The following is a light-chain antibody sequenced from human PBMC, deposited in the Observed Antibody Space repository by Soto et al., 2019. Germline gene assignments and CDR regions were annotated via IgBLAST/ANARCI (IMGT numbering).Light chain of an antibody. CDR2: DVN. CDR3: SSYAGSNNWV. V-gene: IGLV2-8*01. CDR1: STDVGNYNY. Sequence: QSVLTQPPSASGSPGQSLTISCTGTSTDVGNYNYVSWYQQHPGKAPKLMISDVNRRPSGVPDRFSGSESGNTASLTVSGLQAEDEADYYCSSYAGSNNWVFGGGTKLTVL. J-gene: IGLJ3*02.